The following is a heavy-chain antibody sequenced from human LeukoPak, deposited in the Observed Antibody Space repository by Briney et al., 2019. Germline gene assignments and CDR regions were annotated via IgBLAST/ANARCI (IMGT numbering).Heavy chain of an antibody. CDR2: INHSGST. D-gene: IGHD5-24*01. Sequence: PSETLSLTCAVYGGSFSGYYWSWIRQPPGKGLEWIGEINHSGSTNYNPSLKSRVTISVDTSKNQFSLKLSSVTAADTAVYYCARGGLRDGYNYDAFDIWGQGTMVTVSS. CDR1: GGSFSGYY. CDR3: ARGGLRDGYNYDAFDI. J-gene: IGHJ3*02. V-gene: IGHV4-34*01.